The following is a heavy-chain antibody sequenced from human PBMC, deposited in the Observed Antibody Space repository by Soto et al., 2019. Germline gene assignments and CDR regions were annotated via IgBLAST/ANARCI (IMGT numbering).Heavy chain of an antibody. Sequence: EVQLLESGGGLVQPGGSLRLSCAASGFTFSTYAMNWVRQAPGKGLEWVSGISGSGDSTYYADSVKGRFTVSRDKSKHTLYLQMNSLRGEDTAVLYCAKARRSGWSFDYGGQGTLVTVSP. CDR3: AKARRSGWSFDY. CDR1: GFTFSTYA. D-gene: IGHD6-19*01. CDR2: ISGSGDST. J-gene: IGHJ4*02. V-gene: IGHV3-23*01.